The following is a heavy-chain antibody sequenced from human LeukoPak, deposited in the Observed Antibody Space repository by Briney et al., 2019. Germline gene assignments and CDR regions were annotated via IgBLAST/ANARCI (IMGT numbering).Heavy chain of an antibody. CDR1: GFTFSSYA. V-gene: IGHV3-23*01. J-gene: IGHJ3*02. D-gene: IGHD3-22*01. Sequence: PGGSLRLSCGASGFTFSSYAMAWVRQAPGKGLEWVSAIRGTGSSTYYADSVKGRFTISRDNSKSTLYLQMNSLRAGDTAVYYCARDPHYYDSSGYDSDAFDIWGQGTMVTVSS. CDR2: IRGTGSST. CDR3: ARDPHYYDSSGYDSDAFDI.